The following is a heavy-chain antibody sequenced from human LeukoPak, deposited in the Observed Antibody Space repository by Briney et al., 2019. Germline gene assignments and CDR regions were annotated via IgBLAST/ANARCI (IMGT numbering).Heavy chain of an antibody. CDR3: ARTDQDYYDSAGFDY. Sequence: ASVKVSCKASGYTFTSYDINWVRQATGQGLEWMGWMNPNSGNTGYAQKFQGRVTITRNTSISTACMELSSLRSEDTAVYYRARTDQDYYDSAGFDYSGQGTLVTVSS. V-gene: IGHV1-8*03. D-gene: IGHD3-22*01. CDR1: GYTFTSYD. CDR2: MNPNSGNT. J-gene: IGHJ4*02.